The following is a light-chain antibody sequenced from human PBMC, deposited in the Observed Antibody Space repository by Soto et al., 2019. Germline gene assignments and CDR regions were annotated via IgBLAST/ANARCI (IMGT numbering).Light chain of an antibody. V-gene: IGLV2-8*01. Sequence: QSVLTQPPSASGSPGQSVTISCTGTSSDVGAYKYVSWYQHHPGKAPKLIIYEVSQRPSGVPDRFSGSKSGNTASLTVSGLQAEDEADYQCWSYTSSITYVFGTGTKAPS. CDR1: SSDVGAYKY. CDR3: WSYTSSITYV. J-gene: IGLJ1*01. CDR2: EVS.